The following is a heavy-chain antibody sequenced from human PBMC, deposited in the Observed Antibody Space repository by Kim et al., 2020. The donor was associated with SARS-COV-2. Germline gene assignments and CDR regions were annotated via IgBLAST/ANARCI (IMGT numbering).Heavy chain of an antibody. CDR2: ISGSGHT. V-gene: IGHV3-11*06. D-gene: IGHD5-12*01. Sequence: GGSLRLSCAASGFSFSDNYMTWIRQAPGQGLEWLSDISGSGHTSYTDSVKGRFTISRDNDKKSLYLQMNSRRVEDTAVYYCVRDRDGYNSFDYWGQGTLVTVSS. CDR1: GFSFSDNY. CDR3: VRDRDGYNSFDY. J-gene: IGHJ4*02.